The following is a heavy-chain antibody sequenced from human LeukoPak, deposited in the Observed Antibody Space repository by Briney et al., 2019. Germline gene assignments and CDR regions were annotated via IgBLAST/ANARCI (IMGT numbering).Heavy chain of an antibody. Sequence: PGGSLRLSCAASGFTFSSYGMHWVRQAPGKGLEWVAVISYDGSNRYYADSVKGRFTISRDNSKNTLYLQMNSLRAEDTAVYYCAKDGRYCSGGSCATTYYFDYWGQGTLVTVSS. CDR3: AKDGRYCSGGSCATTYYFDY. D-gene: IGHD2-15*01. J-gene: IGHJ4*02. V-gene: IGHV3-30*18. CDR1: GFTFSSYG. CDR2: ISYDGSNR.